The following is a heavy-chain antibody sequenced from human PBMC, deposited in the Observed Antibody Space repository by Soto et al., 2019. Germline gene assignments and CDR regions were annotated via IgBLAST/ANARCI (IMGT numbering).Heavy chain of an antibody. D-gene: IGHD2-21*02. CDR2: IFSSGST. V-gene: IGHV4-4*07. CDR1: GGSITDYS. J-gene: IGHJ5*02. Sequence: PSETLSLTCTVSGGSITDYSWVWIRQSAGKGLEWIGRIFSSGSTNYNPSLKGRITMSLDTSKNQFSLKLNSANATDTAVYFCARDQGVVVTADNWFDPWGQGTLVPVSS. CDR3: ARDQGVVVTADNWFDP.